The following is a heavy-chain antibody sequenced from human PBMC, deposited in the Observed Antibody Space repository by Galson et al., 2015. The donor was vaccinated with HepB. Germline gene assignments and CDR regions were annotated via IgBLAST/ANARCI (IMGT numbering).Heavy chain of an antibody. Sequence: SLRLSCAASGFTFSSYWMHWVRQAPGKGLVWVSRINSDGSSTSYADSVKGRFTISGDNAKNTLYLQMNSLRAEDTAVYYCARGDRRKPYDFWSGYHIDYWGQGTLVTVSS. CDR2: INSDGSST. CDR1: GFTFSSYW. D-gene: IGHD3-3*01. J-gene: IGHJ4*02. V-gene: IGHV3-74*01. CDR3: ARGDRRKPYDFWSGYHIDY.